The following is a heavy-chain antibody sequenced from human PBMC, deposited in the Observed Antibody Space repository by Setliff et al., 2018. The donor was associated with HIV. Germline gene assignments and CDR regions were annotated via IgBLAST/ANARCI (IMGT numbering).Heavy chain of an antibody. CDR3: ARGLTARRVGNFDY. CDR2: INHSGST. Sequence: SETLSLTCAVYNGSFSNYYWTWIRQPPGRGLEWIGEINHSGSTNYNPSLKSRVTISVDTSKKQFSLNLRSVTAADTAVYYCARGLTARRVGNFDYWGRGTLVTVSS. D-gene: IGHD6-6*01. J-gene: IGHJ4*02. CDR1: NGSFSNYY. V-gene: IGHV4-34*01.